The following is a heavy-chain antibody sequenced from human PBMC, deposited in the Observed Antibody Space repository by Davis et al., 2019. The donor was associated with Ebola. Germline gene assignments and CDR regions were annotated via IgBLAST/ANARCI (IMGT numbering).Heavy chain of an antibody. V-gene: IGHV4-59*12. D-gene: IGHD3-3*01. CDR1: GGSISSYY. J-gene: IGHJ3*02. CDR3: ARDTPRGENAFDI. CDR2: IYYSGST. Sequence: MPSETLSLTCTVSGGSISSYYWSWIRQPPGKGLEWIGYIYYSGSTNYNPSLKSRVTISVDTSKNQFSLTMTSVTAADTAVYYCARDTPRGENAFDIWGHGTMVTVSS.